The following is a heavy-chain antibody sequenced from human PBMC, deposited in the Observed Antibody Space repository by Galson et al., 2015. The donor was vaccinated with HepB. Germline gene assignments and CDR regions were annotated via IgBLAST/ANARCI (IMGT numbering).Heavy chain of an antibody. Sequence: SLRLSCAASGFTFSSYAMHWVRQAPGKGLEYVSAISSNGGSTYYADSVKGRFTISRDNSKNTLYLQMSSLRAEDTAVYYCVKVLRDCSSTSCQGYYYYMDVWGKGTTVTVSS. CDR1: GFTFSSYA. D-gene: IGHD2-2*01. CDR3: VKVLRDCSSTSCQGYYYYMDV. J-gene: IGHJ6*03. CDR2: ISSNGGST. V-gene: IGHV3-64D*06.